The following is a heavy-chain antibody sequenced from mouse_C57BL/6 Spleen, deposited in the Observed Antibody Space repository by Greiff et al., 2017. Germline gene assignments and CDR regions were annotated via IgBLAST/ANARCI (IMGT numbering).Heavy chain of an antibody. J-gene: IGHJ4*01. Sequence: QVQLQQSGAELVKPGASVKISCKASGYAFSSYWMNWVKQRPGKGLEWIGQIYPGDGDTNYNGKFKGKATLTPDKSSSTAYMQLSSLTSEDSAVYFWARGYDYDDGYYAMDYWGQGTSVTVSS. CDR1: GYAFSSYW. V-gene: IGHV1-80*01. CDR2: IYPGDGDT. D-gene: IGHD2-4*01. CDR3: ARGYDYDDGYYAMDY.